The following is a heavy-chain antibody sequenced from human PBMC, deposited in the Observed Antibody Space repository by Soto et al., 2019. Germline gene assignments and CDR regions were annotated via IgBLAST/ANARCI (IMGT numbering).Heavy chain of an antibody. V-gene: IGHV3-74*01. J-gene: IGHJ3*01. CDR2: IHSDGSST. CDR3: ARGDRGAFHL. CDR1: GFTFSYYW. D-gene: IGHD1-26*01. Sequence: EVQLVESGGGLVQPGESLRLSCAASGFTFSYYWMHCVRQAPGKGLVWVSRIHSDGSSTTYADSVKGRFTISRDNARNTLYLQMNSLRAEDTAVYYCARGDRGAFHLWGQGTVVTVSS.